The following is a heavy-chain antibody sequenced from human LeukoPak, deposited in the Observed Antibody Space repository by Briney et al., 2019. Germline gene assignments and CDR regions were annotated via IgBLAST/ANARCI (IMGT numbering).Heavy chain of an antibody. D-gene: IGHD1-26*01. V-gene: IGHV3-33*08. J-gene: IGHJ4*02. CDR3: ARDRVTTSSCFDY. CDR1: GFTFSSYG. Sequence: GGSLRLSCAASGFTFSSYGMHWVRQAPGKGLEWVALIWYDGTNKYYADSVKGRFTISRDSSKNTLYLQMNSLRVEDTAAYYCARDRVTTSSCFDYWGQGTLVTVSS. CDR2: IWYDGTNK.